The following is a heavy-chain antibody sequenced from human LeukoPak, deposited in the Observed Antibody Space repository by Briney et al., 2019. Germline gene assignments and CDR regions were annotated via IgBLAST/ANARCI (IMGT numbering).Heavy chain of an antibody. CDR3: ARGRGFDFWSGYYRNYFDY. Sequence: SETLSLTCTVSGGSISSYYWSWIRQPPGKGLEWIGYIYYSGSTNYNPSLKSRVTISVDTSKNQFSLKLSSVTAADTAVYYCARGRGFDFWSGYYRNYFDYWGQGTLVTVSS. V-gene: IGHV4-59*12. J-gene: IGHJ4*02. D-gene: IGHD3-3*01. CDR1: GGSISSYY. CDR2: IYYSGST.